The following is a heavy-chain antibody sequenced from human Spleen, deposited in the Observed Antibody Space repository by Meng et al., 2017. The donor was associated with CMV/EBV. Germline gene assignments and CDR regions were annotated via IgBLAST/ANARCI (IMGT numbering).Heavy chain of an antibody. CDR1: GFTFSSYG. V-gene: IGHV3-30*12. Sequence: GESLKISCAASGFTFSSYGMHWVRQAPGKGLEWVAVISSVGSHQYYADSVKGRFTISRDNSKNTLYLQMNSLRAEDTALYYCAKDVASSGYYYFDYWGQGTLVTVSS. CDR3: AKDVASSGYYYFDY. D-gene: IGHD3-22*01. CDR2: ISSVGSHQ. J-gene: IGHJ4*02.